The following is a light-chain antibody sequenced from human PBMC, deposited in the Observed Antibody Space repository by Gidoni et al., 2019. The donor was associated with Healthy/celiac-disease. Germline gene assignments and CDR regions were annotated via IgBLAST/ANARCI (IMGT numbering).Light chain of an antibody. CDR1: SGSVSTSYY. CDR2: STN. V-gene: IGLV8-61*01. J-gene: IGLJ2*01. Sequence: QTVVTQEPSFSVSPGGTVTLTCGFSSGSVSTSYYPSWYQQTPGQAPRTLIYSTNTRSSGVPDRFSGSILGNKAALTITGAQADDESDYYCVLYMGSGISRVFGGGTKLTVL. CDR3: VLYMGSGISRV.